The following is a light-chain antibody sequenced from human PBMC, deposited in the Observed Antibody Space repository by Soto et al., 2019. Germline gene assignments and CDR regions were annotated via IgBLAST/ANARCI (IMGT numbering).Light chain of an antibody. CDR2: VAS. V-gene: IGKV3-15*01. CDR3: QQYNVGPLT. Sequence: EIVMTQSPATLSVSPGERATLSCRASQSVSSNLAWYQQKPGQTPNLLIYVASTRATGIPAWFSGSGSGKEFTLTISSLQYEDFAVYYWQQYNVGPLTFGGGTKVEF. J-gene: IGKJ4*01. CDR1: QSVSSN.